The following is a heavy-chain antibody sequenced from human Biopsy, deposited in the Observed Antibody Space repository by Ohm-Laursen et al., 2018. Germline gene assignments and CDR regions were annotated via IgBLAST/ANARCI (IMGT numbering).Heavy chain of an antibody. CDR1: GFTFSNYG. Sequence: SLRLSCTASGFTFSNYGMRWVRQAPGKGLEWLAVIWYDGSNKYYGGSVQGRFTISRDNSKNTLYLQMNSLRAEDTAIYYCARDSTINTVTTADYWGQGTLVTVSS. V-gene: IGHV3-33*01. CDR3: ARDSTINTVTTADY. CDR2: IWYDGSNK. J-gene: IGHJ4*02. D-gene: IGHD4-11*01.